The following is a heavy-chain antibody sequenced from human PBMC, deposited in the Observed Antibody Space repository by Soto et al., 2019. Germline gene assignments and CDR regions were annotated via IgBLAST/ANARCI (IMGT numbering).Heavy chain of an antibody. CDR2: INPDGITT. CDR1: GFTLSRYW. D-gene: IGHD1-1*01. CDR3: TRDTTGPDYH. V-gene: IGHV3-74*01. J-gene: IGHJ5*02. Sequence: PGVSLRLSCAPSGFTLSRYWVHWVRQAPGKGLVWVSRINPDGITTNYADSVEGRLTVSRDNAKNTVYLHMNSLRAEDTAVYYCTRDTTGPDYHWGQGTVVPVSS.